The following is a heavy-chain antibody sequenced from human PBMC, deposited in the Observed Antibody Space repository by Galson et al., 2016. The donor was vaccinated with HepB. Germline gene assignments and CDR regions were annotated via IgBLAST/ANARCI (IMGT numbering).Heavy chain of an antibody. CDR2: IIPTFPTA. J-gene: IGHJ5*01. CDR3: AREKRSPGWFDS. Sequence: SVKVSCKASGGTFIDHAISWVRQAPGQGLEWMGGIIPTFPTANYAQKFQGRVIITADTSTDTAYLELTSLVSEDTAVYYCAREKRSPGWFDSWGQGTLVSVSS. V-gene: IGHV1-69*06. D-gene: IGHD3-10*01. CDR1: GGTFIDHA.